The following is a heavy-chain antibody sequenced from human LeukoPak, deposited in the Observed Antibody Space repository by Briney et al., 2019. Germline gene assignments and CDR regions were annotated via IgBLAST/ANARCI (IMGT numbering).Heavy chain of an antibody. V-gene: IGHV3-48*03. CDR1: GFTFSSYE. J-gene: IGHJ4*02. Sequence: GGSLRLSCAASGFTFSSYEMNWVRQAPGKGLEWVSYISSSGSTIYYADSVKGRFTISRDNAKNSLYLQMNSLRAEDTAVYYCARAHYYGSSGYPYYFDYWGQGTLVTVSS. D-gene: IGHD3-22*01. CDR3: ARAHYYGSSGYPYYFDY. CDR2: ISSSGSTI.